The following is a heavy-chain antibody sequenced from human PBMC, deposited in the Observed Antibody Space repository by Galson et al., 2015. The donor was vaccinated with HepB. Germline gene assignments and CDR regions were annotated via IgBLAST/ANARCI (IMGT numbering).Heavy chain of an antibody. V-gene: IGHV1-18*01. CDR3: ARESVGDGSGPEVYFDL. Sequence: SVKVSCKASGYTFTSYGISWVRQAPGQGLEWMGWISAYNGNTNYAQKLQGRVTMTTDTSTSTAYMELRSLRSDDTAVYYCARESVGDGSGPEVYFDLWGRGTLVTVSS. CDR2: ISAYNGNT. CDR1: GYTFTSYG. J-gene: IGHJ2*01. D-gene: IGHD3-10*01.